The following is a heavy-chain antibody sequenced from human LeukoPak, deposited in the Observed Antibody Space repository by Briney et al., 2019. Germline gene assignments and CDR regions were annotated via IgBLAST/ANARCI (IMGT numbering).Heavy chain of an antibody. Sequence: ASVKVSCKASGYTFTSYGISWVRQAPGQGLEWMGWISAYNGNTNYAQKLQGRVTMTTDTSTSTAYMELRSLRSDDTAVYYCARALDYYDSSGYLGYWGQGTLVTVSS. D-gene: IGHD3-22*01. J-gene: IGHJ4*02. CDR1: GYTFTSYG. CDR3: ARALDYYDSSGYLGY. V-gene: IGHV1-18*01. CDR2: ISAYNGNT.